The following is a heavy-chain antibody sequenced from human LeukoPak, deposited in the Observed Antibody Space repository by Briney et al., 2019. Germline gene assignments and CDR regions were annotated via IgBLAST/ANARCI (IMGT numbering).Heavy chain of an antibody. CDR1: GGSFSGYY. D-gene: IGHD5-24*01. J-gene: IGHJ6*02. Sequence: SETLSLTCAVYGGSFSGYYWSWIRQPPGKGLEWIGEINHSGSTNYNPSLKSRVTISVDTSKNQFSLKLSSVTAADTAVYYCARAKEMATIWDYYYYGMGVWGQGTTVTVSS. V-gene: IGHV4-34*01. CDR2: INHSGST. CDR3: ARAKEMATIWDYYYYGMGV.